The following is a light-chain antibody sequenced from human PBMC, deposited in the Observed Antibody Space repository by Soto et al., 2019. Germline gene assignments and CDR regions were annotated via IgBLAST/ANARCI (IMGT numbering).Light chain of an antibody. J-gene: IGLJ2*01. Sequence: QSVLTQPASVSESPGQSITISCTGSSSDVGGYNYVSWYQQHPGKAPKLMIYEVSNRPSGVSNRFSGSKSGNTASLTISGLQAEDEADYYCSSYTRTTLVVFGGGTKLTVL. V-gene: IGLV2-14*01. CDR3: SSYTRTTLVV. CDR2: EVS. CDR1: SSDVGGYNY.